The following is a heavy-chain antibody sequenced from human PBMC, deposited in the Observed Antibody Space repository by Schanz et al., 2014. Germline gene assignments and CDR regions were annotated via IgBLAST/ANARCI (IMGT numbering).Heavy chain of an antibody. J-gene: IGHJ6*02. V-gene: IGHV3-48*04. Sequence: EVRLVESGGGLVQPGGSLRLSCEASGFDFNSYSMNWVRQVPGKGLEWLSYIATSSSTRHYADSVKGRVTISRDNAKNSLYLQMNSLRAGDTAVYYCAKARRKSNCSGGRCFHYSYYGMDVWGQGTTVTVSS. CDR2: IATSSSTR. D-gene: IGHD2-15*01. CDR3: AKARRKSNCSGGRCFHYSYYGMDV. CDR1: GFDFNSYS.